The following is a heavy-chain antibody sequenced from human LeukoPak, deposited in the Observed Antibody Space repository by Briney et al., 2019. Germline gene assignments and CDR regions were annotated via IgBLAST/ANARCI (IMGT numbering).Heavy chain of an antibody. CDR2: ISSSSSYI. Sequence: GGSLRLSCGASGFTFSSYSMNWVRQAPGKGLEWVSSISSSSSYIYYADSVKGRFTISRDNAKNSLYLQMNSLRAEDTAVYYCARDWNPYDFWSGFAREMDVWGQGTTVTVSS. CDR3: ARDWNPYDFWSGFAREMDV. D-gene: IGHD3-3*01. J-gene: IGHJ6*02. V-gene: IGHV3-21*01. CDR1: GFTFSSYS.